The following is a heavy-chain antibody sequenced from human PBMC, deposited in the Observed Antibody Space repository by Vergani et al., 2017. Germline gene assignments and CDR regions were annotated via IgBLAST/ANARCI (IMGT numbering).Heavy chain of an antibody. D-gene: IGHD1-26*01. CDR2: LTGGGGST. J-gene: IGHJ4*02. CDR1: GFTFSSYG. Sequence: EVQLLESGGSLKQPGGSVRLSCGVSGFTFSSYGMHWVRQAPGKGLGLVSALTGGGGSTYYADAFKGRFIISRDNSRDNLYLQMNSLRPEDTATYYCVKDAGSYENFFDSWGQGTLVTVSS. V-gene: IGHV3-23*01. CDR3: VKDAGSYENFFDS.